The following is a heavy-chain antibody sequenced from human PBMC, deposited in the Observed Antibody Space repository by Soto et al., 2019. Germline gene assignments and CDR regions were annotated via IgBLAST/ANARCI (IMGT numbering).Heavy chain of an antibody. CDR2: IYYSGST. CDR3: ARRYGSAIDY. J-gene: IGHJ4*02. CDR1: GGILSSWY. V-gene: IGHV4-59*08. Sequence: SQTLSLPCTVSGGILSSWYWSWIRQPPGKGLEWIGHIYYSGSTNCNPSLKSRVTISVDTSKNQFSLKLSSVTAADTAVYYCARRYGSAIDYWGQGTLVTVS. D-gene: IGHD1-26*01.